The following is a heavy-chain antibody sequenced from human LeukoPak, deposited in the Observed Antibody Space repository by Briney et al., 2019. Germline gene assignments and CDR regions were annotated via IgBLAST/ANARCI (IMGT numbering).Heavy chain of an antibody. Sequence: GASVKVSCKASGYTFTGHFMHWVRQAPGQGLEWMGWIEPKSGGTHYGHKFQGRVTMTRDTSMSTAYMELSRVKADDTAVYYCAREMGVVPTAIPTVDSWGRGTLVTVSS. D-gene: IGHD2-2*02. CDR3: AREMGVVPTAIPTVDS. CDR1: GYTFTGHF. J-gene: IGHJ4*02. V-gene: IGHV1-2*02. CDR2: IEPKSGGT.